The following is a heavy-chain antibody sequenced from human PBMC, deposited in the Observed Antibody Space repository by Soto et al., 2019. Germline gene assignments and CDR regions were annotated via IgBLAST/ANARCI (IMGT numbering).Heavy chain of an antibody. CDR2: IDPSDSYT. J-gene: IGHJ6*02. CDR3: AGPSGHVVTPTRNYCMHV. V-gene: IGHV5-10-1*01. CDR1: GYSFTSYW. D-gene: IGHD2-21*02. Sequence: GESLKISCKGSGYSFTSYWISWVRQMPGKGLEWMGRIDPSDSYTNYSPSFQGHVTISADKSISTAYLQWSSLKASDTAMYYCAGPSGHVVTPTRNYCMHVSGQATTV.